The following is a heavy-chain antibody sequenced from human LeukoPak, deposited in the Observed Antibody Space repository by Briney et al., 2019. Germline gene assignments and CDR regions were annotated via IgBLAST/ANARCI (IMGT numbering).Heavy chain of an antibody. V-gene: IGHV4-61*05. CDR3: ASIVKDCSGGSCYGFYYFDY. D-gene: IGHD2-15*01. J-gene: IGHJ4*02. Sequence: SETLSFTCTVSGGSISSSSYYWGWIRQLPGKGLECIGYINYSGSTNYNPSIKSRVTISVDTSKIQFSLKLSSVTAADTAVYYCASIVKDCSGGSCYGFYYFDYWGQGTLVTVSS. CDR1: GGSISSSSYY. CDR2: INYSGST.